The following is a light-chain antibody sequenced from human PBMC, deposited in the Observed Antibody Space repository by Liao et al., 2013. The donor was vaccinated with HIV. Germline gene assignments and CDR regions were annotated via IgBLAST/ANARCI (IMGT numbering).Light chain of an antibody. CDR1: NIGSGG. Sequence: SYELTQPPSVSVAPGKTARITCGGNNIGSGGVHWYQQRPGQAPVLVIYYASDRPSGIPERFSGSNSGNTATLTISRVEAGDEADYYCQVWDSSSDHYVFGTGTKVTVL. CDR3: QVWDSSSDHYV. CDR2: YAS. V-gene: IGLV3-21*04. J-gene: IGLJ1*01.